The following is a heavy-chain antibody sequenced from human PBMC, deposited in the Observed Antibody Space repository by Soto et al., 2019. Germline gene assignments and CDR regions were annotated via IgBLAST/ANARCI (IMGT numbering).Heavy chain of an antibody. CDR1: GFTVSSNY. D-gene: IGHD3-16*01. Sequence: EVQLVESGGGLIQPGGSLRLSCAASGFTVSSNYMSWVRQAPGKGLEWVSVIYSGGSTYYADSVKGRFTISRDNSKNTLYLQMNSLRAEDTAVYYCARRGLIRAVYYYYGIDVWGQGTTVTVSS. CDR2: IYSGGST. CDR3: ARRGLIRAVYYYYGIDV. J-gene: IGHJ6*02. V-gene: IGHV3-53*01.